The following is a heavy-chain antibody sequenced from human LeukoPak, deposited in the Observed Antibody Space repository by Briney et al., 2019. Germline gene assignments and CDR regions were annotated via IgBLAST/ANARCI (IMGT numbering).Heavy chain of an antibody. CDR2: ISGSGGST. CDR1: GFTFSSFA. V-gene: IGHV3-23*01. D-gene: IGHD3-3*01. Sequence: GGSLRLSCAASGFTFSSFAMSWVRQAPGKGLGWVSAISGSGGSTYYADSVKGRFTISRDNSKNTLYLQMNSLRAEDTAVYYCAKVYYDFWSGYSTSECYYYMDVWGKGTTVTVSS. CDR3: AKVYYDFWSGYSTSECYYYMDV. J-gene: IGHJ6*03.